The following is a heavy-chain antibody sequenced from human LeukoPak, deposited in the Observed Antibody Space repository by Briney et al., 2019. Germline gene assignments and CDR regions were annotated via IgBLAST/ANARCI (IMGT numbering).Heavy chain of an antibody. V-gene: IGHV3-48*03. J-gene: IGHJ3*02. CDR2: ITSSGSGI. CDR3: ARNRGIADAFDI. CDR1: GFTFSTYE. Sequence: GGSLRLSCAAPGFTFSTYEMNWVRQAPGKGLEWISYITSSGSGIYYADSVKGRFTISRDNAKNSLYLQMNSLRAEDTAVYYCARNRGIADAFDIWGQGTMVTVSS. D-gene: IGHD6-13*01.